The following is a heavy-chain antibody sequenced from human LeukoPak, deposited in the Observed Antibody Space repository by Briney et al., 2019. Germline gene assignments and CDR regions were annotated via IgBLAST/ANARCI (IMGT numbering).Heavy chain of an antibody. CDR3: AHSTYYDFWSGYPWFDP. D-gene: IGHD3-3*01. CDR1: GFSLSTSAVG. CDR2: IYWNDDK. J-gene: IGHJ5*02. Sequence: GSGPTLVNPTQTLTLTCTFSGFSLSTSAVGVGWIRQPPGKALEWLALIYWNDDKRYSPSLKSRLTITKDTSKNQVVLTMTNMDPVDTATYYCAHSTYYDFWSGYPWFDPWGQGTLVTVSS. V-gene: IGHV2-5*01.